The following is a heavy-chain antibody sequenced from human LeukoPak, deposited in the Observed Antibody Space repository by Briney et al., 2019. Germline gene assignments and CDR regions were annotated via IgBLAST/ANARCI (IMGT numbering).Heavy chain of an antibody. CDR1: GGSVSSYY. CDR3: ARDGASGVDIVAHTFDY. CDR2: IHHSGGT. D-gene: IGHD5-12*01. J-gene: IGHJ4*02. V-gene: IGHV4-59*02. Sequence: SETLSLTCTVSGGSVSSYYWSWIRQSPGKGLEWIGYIHHSGGTNYNPSLKSRAAISEETSKNQFSLKLRSVTAADTAVYYCARDGASGVDIVAHTFDYWGQGTLVTVSS.